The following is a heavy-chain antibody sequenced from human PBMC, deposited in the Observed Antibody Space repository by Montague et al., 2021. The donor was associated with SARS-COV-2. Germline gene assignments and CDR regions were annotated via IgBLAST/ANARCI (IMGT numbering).Heavy chain of an antibody. D-gene: IGHD2-21*01. J-gene: IGHJ4*01. CDR2: IYNSGLS. V-gene: IGHV4-4*07. CDR3: SCIESSSRKGTFDY. Sequence: TLSLTCSVSGDSTSTYHWSWIRQPAGKGLEWIGRIYNSGLSNSNPSLKSRVTISVDTSKNQLSLKLSSVTAADTAIYYCSCIESSSRKGTFDYWGHGTLVTVSS. CDR1: GDSTSTYH.